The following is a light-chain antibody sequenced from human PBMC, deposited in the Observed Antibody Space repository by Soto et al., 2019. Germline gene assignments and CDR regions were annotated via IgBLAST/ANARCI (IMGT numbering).Light chain of an antibody. Sequence: EIVLTQSPGTLSLSPGERATLSCRASQSVRSSYLAWYQQKPGQAPRLLIYGASSRATGIPDRFCGSGSGTDFTLTISRLEPEDFAVYYCQQYDSSPLITFGQGTRLEIK. CDR3: QQYDSSPLIT. CDR1: QSVRSSY. CDR2: GAS. V-gene: IGKV3-20*01. J-gene: IGKJ5*01.